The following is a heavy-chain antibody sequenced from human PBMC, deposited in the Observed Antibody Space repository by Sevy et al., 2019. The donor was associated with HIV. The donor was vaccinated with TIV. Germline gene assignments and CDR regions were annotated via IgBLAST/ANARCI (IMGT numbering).Heavy chain of an antibody. J-gene: IGHJ6*02. Sequence: GGSLRLSCAASGFTFSSYSMNWVRQAPGKGLEWVSYISSSSSTIYYAYSVKGRFTISRDNAKNSLYLQMNSLRDEDTAVYYCARWGIIVATRLDYYYYYYGMDVWGQGTTVTVSS. CDR3: ARWGIIVATRLDYYYYYYGMDV. CDR2: ISSSSSTI. D-gene: IGHD5-12*01. CDR1: GFTFSSYS. V-gene: IGHV3-48*02.